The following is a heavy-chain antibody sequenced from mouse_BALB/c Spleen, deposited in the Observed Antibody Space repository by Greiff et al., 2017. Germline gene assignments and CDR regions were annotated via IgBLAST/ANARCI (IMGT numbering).Heavy chain of an antibody. CDR1: GFAFSSYD. J-gene: IGHJ4*01. CDR3: ARHGNTDYAMDY. CDR2: ISSGGGST. Sequence: EVNLVESGGGLVKPGGSLKLSCAASGFAFSSYDMSWVRQTPEKRLEWVAYISSGGGSTYYPDTVKGRFTISRDNAKNTLYLQMSSLKSEDTAMYYCARHGNTDYAMDYWGQGTSVTVSS. D-gene: IGHD2-1*01. V-gene: IGHV5-12-1*01.